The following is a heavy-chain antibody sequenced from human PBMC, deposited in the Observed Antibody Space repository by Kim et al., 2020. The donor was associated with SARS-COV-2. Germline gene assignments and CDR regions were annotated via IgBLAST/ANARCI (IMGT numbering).Heavy chain of an antibody. Sequence: TKYADSVRGRFTISRDNAKNTLYLQMNDVRAEDTAVYYCAGDYFQRAYFDYWGQGTPVTVSS. D-gene: IGHD4-17*01. CDR3: AGDYFQRAYFDY. J-gene: IGHJ4*02. CDR2: T. V-gene: IGHV3-74*03.